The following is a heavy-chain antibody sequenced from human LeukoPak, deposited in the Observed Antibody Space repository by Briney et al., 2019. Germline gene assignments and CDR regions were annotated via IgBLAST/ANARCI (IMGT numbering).Heavy chain of an antibody. CDR1: GFTFSGYE. CDR3: AREFRRAGAFGL. V-gene: IGHV3-48*03. CDR2: ISSSGSTI. Sequence: GGSLRLSCAASGFTFSGYEMNWVRQAPGKGLEWVSYISSSGSTIYYADSVKGRFTISRDNSKNTLYLQMNSLRAEDTAVYYCAREFRRAGAFGLWGQGAMVTVSS. D-gene: IGHD5-24*01. J-gene: IGHJ3*01.